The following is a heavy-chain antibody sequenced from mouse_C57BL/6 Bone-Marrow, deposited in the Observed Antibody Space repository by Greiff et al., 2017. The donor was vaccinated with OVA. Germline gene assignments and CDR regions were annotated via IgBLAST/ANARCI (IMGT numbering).Heavy chain of an antibody. D-gene: IGHD1-1*01. Sequence: EVQLVESGPELVKPGASVKIPCKASGYTFTDYNMDWVKQSHGKSLEWIGDINPNNGGTIYNQKFKGKATLTVDKSSSTAYMELRSLTSEDTAVYYCARMDYGSSYVIDYWGKGTTLTVSS. CDR1: GYTFTDYN. CDR3: ARMDYGSSYVIDY. J-gene: IGHJ2*01. V-gene: IGHV1-18*01. CDR2: INPNNGGT.